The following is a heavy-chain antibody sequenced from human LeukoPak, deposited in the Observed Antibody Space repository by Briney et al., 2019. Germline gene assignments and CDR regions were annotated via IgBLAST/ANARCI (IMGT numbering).Heavy chain of an antibody. Sequence: PGGSLRLSCAASGFTFSSYAMSWVRQAPGKGLEWVSTISGSGGNTYYADSLKGRFTISRDNAKNSLYLQMNSLRAEDTAVYYCASGGYCSSTSCYDSVDYWGQGTLVTVSS. CDR2: ISGSGGNT. CDR3: ASGGYCSSTSCYDSVDY. CDR1: GFTFSSYA. J-gene: IGHJ4*02. D-gene: IGHD2-2*01. V-gene: IGHV3-23*01.